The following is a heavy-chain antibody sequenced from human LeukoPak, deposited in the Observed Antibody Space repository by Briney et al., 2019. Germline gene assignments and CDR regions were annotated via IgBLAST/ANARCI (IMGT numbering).Heavy chain of an antibody. Sequence: SETLSLTCAVYGGSFSGYYWSWIRQPPGEGLEWIGEINHSGSTNYNPSLKSRVTISVDTSKNQFSLKLSSVTAADTAVYYCARRAAAGRRLAYYYMDVWGKGTTVTVSS. J-gene: IGHJ6*03. CDR1: GGSFSGYY. CDR2: INHSGST. D-gene: IGHD6-13*01. CDR3: ARRAAAGRRLAYYYMDV. V-gene: IGHV4-34*01.